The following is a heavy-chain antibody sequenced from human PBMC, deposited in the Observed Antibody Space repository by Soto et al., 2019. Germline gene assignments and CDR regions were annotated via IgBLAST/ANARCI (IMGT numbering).Heavy chain of an antibody. CDR1: GFTFSSYA. D-gene: IGHD3-10*01. CDR3: AKAERYYGSGKGANWFDP. J-gene: IGHJ5*02. CDR2: ISGSGGST. V-gene: IGHV3-23*01. Sequence: GGSLRLSCAASGFTFSSYAMSWVRQAPGKGLEWVSAISGSGGSTYYADPVKGRFTISRDNAKNTLYLQMNSLRAEDTAVYYCAKAERYYGSGKGANWFDPWGQGTLVTVSS.